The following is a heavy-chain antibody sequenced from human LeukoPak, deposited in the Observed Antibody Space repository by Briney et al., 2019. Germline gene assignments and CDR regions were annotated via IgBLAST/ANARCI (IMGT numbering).Heavy chain of an antibody. D-gene: IGHD6-13*01. V-gene: IGHV3-21*01. CDR3: ARDRESIAAAGTYFDY. CDR2: ISSSSSYI. Sequence: GGSLRLSCAASGFPFCSYSMNWVRQAPGKGLEWVSSISSSSSYIYYADSVKGRFTISRDNAKNSLYLQMNSLRAEDTAVYYCARDRESIAAAGTYFDYWGQGTLVTVSS. J-gene: IGHJ4*02. CDR1: GFPFCSYS.